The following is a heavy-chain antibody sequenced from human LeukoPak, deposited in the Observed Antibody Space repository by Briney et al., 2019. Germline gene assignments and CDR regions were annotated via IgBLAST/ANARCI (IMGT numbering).Heavy chain of an antibody. CDR1: RFIFSSYG. CDR3: ARVSYYGSGSYTWYFDL. CDR2: IRYDGSSK. J-gene: IGHJ2*01. Sequence: PGGSLRLSCAASRFIFSSYGMHWVRQSPGKGLEWVAFIRYDGSSKYYADSVKGRFTISRDNAKNTLYLQMNSLRAEDTAVYYCARVSYYGSGSYTWYFDLWGRGTLVTVSS. D-gene: IGHD3-10*01. V-gene: IGHV3-30*02.